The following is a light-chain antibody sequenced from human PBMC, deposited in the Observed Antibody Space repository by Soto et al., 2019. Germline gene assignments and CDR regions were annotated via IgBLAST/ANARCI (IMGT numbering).Light chain of an antibody. CDR3: QEYNDWRPIT. CDR1: QSISTK. CDR2: GAS. J-gene: IGKJ4*01. V-gene: IGKV3-15*01. Sequence: IVMTQSPATLSVSPGERATLSCRASQSISTKLAWYQQKPCQAPRLLIYGASTRATGIPVRFSGSGSGTEFTLTITSLQFEDFAVYYCQEYNDWRPITFGGGTKVDIK.